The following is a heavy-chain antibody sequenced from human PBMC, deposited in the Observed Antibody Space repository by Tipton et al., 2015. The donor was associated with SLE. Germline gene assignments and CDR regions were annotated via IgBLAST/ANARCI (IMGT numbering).Heavy chain of an antibody. CDR2: IYYSGST. CDR3: ARVLRDYVWGSYPNWFDP. D-gene: IGHD3-16*01. V-gene: IGHV4-59*01. J-gene: IGHJ5*02. CDR1: GCSISSYY. Sequence: TLSLTCTVSGCSISSYYWSWIRQPPGKGLEWVWYIYYSGSTNYNPSLKSRVTISVDTSQNQFSLKLSSVTAADTAVYYCARVLRDYVWGSYPNWFDPWGQGTLVTVSS.